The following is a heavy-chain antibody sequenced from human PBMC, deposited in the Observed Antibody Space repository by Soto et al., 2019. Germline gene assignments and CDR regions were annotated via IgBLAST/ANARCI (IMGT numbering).Heavy chain of an antibody. CDR3: ARDPLMLGFGELSHDWFDP. J-gene: IGHJ5*02. V-gene: IGHV3-33*01. Sequence: QVQLVESGGGVVQPGRSLRLSCAASGFTFSSYGMHWVRQAPGKGLEWVAVIWYDGSNKYYADSVKGRFTISRDNSKXXLXXKLNSLRAEDTAVYYCARDPLMLGFGELSHDWFDPWGQGTLVTVSS. D-gene: IGHD3-10*01. CDR2: IWYDGSNK. CDR1: GFTFSSYG.